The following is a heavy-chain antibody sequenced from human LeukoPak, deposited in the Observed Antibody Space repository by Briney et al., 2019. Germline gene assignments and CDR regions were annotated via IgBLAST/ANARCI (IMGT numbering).Heavy chain of an antibody. D-gene: IGHD6-13*01. CDR2: MNPNSGYT. CDR1: GGTFSSYA. V-gene: IGHV1-8*02. J-gene: IGHJ4*02. CDR3: ARRKIGAAGTAAFDY. Sequence: GASVKVSCKASGGTFSSYAISWVRQATGQGLEWMGWMNPNSGYTGYEQNFQGRVTMTTNSSTNTAYMELSSLRSEDTAVYYCARRKIGAAGTAAFDYWGQGTLVTVSS.